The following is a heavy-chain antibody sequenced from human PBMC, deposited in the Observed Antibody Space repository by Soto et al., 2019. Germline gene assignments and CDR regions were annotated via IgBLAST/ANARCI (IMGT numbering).Heavy chain of an antibody. J-gene: IGHJ4*02. CDR2: FDPEDGET. Sequence: GASVKVSCKASGYTFTSYYMHWVRQAPGKGLEWMGGFDPEDGETIYAQKFQGRVTMTEDTSTDTAYMELSSLRSEDTAVYYCAADDSSGYYQPFDYWGQGTLVTVSS. D-gene: IGHD3-22*01. V-gene: IGHV1-24*01. CDR1: GYTFTSYY. CDR3: AADDSSGYYQPFDY.